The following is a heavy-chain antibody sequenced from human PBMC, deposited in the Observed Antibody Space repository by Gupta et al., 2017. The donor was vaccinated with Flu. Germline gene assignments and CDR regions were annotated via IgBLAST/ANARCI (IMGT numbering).Heavy chain of an antibody. V-gene: IGHV1-3*01. CDR3: ARDGSVSGYDAYYFDY. CDR1: GYTFTSYA. CDR2: INAGNGNT. J-gene: IGHJ4*02. Sequence: QVQLVQSGAEVKKPGASVKVSCKASGYTFTSYAMHWVRQAPGQRLEWMGWINAGNGNTKYSQKFQGRVTITRDTSASTAYMELSSLRSEDTAVYYCARDGSVSGYDAYYFDYWGQGTLVTVSS. D-gene: IGHD5-12*01.